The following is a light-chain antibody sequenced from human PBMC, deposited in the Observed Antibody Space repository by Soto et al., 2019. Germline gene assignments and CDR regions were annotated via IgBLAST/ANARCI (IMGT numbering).Light chain of an antibody. Sequence: EIVLTQSPGTLSLSPGEGATLPCRASQSVSSSYLAWCQQKPGQPPRLLIYGASNRATGIPDRFSGSGSGTDFTLTIRRLEPEDFAVYFCQQSSSSPYTFGQGTKLEIK. CDR3: QQSSSSPYT. J-gene: IGKJ2*01. CDR1: QSVSSSY. CDR2: GAS. V-gene: IGKV3-20*01.